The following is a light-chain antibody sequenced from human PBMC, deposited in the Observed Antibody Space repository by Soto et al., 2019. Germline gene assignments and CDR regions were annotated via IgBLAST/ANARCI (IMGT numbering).Light chain of an antibody. Sequence: EIVLTQSACTLSWSPGERATLSWRASETVRSNLAWYQQKPGQAPRLLIYAASTRATGIPARFIGNASGTEFTLTISSLKSEDFAVYYCQQYNNWWTFGQGTKVDIK. J-gene: IGKJ1*01. CDR1: ETVRSN. V-gene: IGKV3D-15*01. CDR2: AAS. CDR3: QQYNNWWT.